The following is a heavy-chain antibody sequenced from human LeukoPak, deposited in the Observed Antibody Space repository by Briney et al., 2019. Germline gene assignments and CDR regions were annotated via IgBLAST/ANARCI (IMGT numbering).Heavy chain of an antibody. V-gene: IGHV3-23*01. D-gene: IGHD3-22*01. CDR2: ISGNGGST. CDR3: ATDGVGSRGYGDLDY. Sequence: HPGGSLRLSCAASGFTFSSYGMSWVRQAPGKGLEWVSAISGNGGSTHYADSVKGRFTISRDNSKNTLYLQMNSLRAGDTAVYYCATDGVGSRGYGDLDYWGQGTLVTVSS. J-gene: IGHJ4*02. CDR1: GFTFSSYG.